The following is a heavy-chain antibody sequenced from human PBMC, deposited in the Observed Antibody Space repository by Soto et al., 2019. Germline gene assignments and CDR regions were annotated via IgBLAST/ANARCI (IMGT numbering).Heavy chain of an antibody. D-gene: IGHD1-26*01. Sequence: QITLKESGPTLVKPTQTLTLTCTFSGFSLSTSGVGVGWIRQHPGKALEWLALIYWNDDKRYSPSLKSRHTITKDTSKNQVVLTMTHIDPVDTATYFCAHSQSGSYLLVWGQGTLVTVSS. CDR3: AHSQSGSYLLV. CDR1: GFSLSTSGVG. CDR2: IYWNDDK. J-gene: IGHJ4*02. V-gene: IGHV2-5*01.